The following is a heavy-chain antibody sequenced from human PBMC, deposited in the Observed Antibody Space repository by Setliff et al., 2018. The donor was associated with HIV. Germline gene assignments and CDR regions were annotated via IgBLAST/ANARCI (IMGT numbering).Heavy chain of an antibody. CDR3: ARHGPMRDGYNHGAFDY. J-gene: IGHJ4*02. CDR2: IFPADSDT. Sequence: PGRSLKISCKASGYSFTTSWIGWVRQMPGKGLEWMGIIFPADSDTTYSPSFQGQVTISADKSISTAYLQWSRLKASDTAMYYCARHGPMRDGYNHGAFDYWGQGTPVTVSS. D-gene: IGHD5-12*01. CDR1: GYSFTTSW. V-gene: IGHV5-51*01.